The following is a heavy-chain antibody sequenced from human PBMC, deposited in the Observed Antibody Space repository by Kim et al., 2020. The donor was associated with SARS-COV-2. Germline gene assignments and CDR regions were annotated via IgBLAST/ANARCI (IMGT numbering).Heavy chain of an antibody. CDR3: AREGDIVVVVAATHHLDY. CDR2: ISSSSSYI. V-gene: IGHV3-21*01. Sequence: GGSLRLSCAASGFTFSSYSMNWVRQAPGKGLEWVSSISSSSSYIYYADSVKGRFTISRDNAKNSLYLQMNSLRAEDTAVYYCAREGDIVVVVAATHHLDYWGQGTLVTVSS. D-gene: IGHD2-15*01. J-gene: IGHJ4*02. CDR1: GFTFSSYS.